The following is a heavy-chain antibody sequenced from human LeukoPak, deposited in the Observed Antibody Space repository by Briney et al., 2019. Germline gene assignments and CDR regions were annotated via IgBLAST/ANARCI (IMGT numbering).Heavy chain of an antibody. CDR1: GYTFTSYY. V-gene: IGHV1-46*01. CDR3: ARLEVLWFGESGCLDP. J-gene: IGHJ5*02. CDR2: INPSGGST. Sequence: GASVKVSCKASGYTFTSYYMHWVRQAPGQGLEWMGIINPSGGSTSYAQKFQGRVTMTRDTSTSTVYMELSSLRSEDTAVYYCARLEVLWFGESGCLDPWGQGTLVTVSS. D-gene: IGHD3-10*01.